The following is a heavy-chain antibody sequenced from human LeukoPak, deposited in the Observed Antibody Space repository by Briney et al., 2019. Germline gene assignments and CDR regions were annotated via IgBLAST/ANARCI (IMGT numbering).Heavy chain of an antibody. Sequence: GGSLRLSCAASGFTFSSYAMSWVRQAPGKGLEWVSAISGSGGSTYYADSVKGRFTISRDNSKNTLYLQMNSLRAEDTAVYYCAKAPRRIVVVPAASTGFVYWGQGTLVTVSS. CDR2: ISGSGGST. D-gene: IGHD2-2*01. V-gene: IGHV3-23*01. CDR1: GFTFSSYA. J-gene: IGHJ4*02. CDR3: AKAPRRIVVVPAASTGFVY.